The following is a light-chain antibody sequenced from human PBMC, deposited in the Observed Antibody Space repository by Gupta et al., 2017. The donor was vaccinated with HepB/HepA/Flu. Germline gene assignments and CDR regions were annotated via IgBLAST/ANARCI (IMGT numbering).Light chain of an antibody. CDR3: EAWDDTLNGDVV. V-gene: IGLV1-44*01. J-gene: IGLJ2*01. Sequence: QYVLTQPPSASVAPGQRVSISCSVSTSNRGSNTVNWYQQHPGTAPKLLIYINNQRPSGVPERFCASKSGTSAALAISGLPSEEEADYYCEAWDDTLNGDVVFGGGTKLTVL. CDR1: TSNRGSNT. CDR2: INN.